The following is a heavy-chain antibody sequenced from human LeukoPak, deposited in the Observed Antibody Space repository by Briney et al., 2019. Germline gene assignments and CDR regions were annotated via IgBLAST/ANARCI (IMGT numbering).Heavy chain of an antibody. V-gene: IGHV4-61*01. CDR2: IYYSGST. J-gene: IGHJ4*02. CDR3: ARAYAYCGGDCYFYFDY. CDR1: GDSVSSGSYY. Sequence: SETLSLTCTVSGDSVSSGSYYWSWIRQPPGKGLEWIGYIYYSGSTNYNPSLKSRVTISVDTSKNQFSLKLSSVTAADTAVYYCARAYAYCGGDCYFYFDYWGQGTLVTVSS. D-gene: IGHD2-21*02.